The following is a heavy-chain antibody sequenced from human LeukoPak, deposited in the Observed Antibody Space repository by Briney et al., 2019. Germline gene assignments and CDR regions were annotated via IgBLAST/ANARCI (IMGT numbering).Heavy chain of an antibody. CDR1: GFTFSSYA. CDR3: ASGVYCGSGSYSPLDY. J-gene: IGHJ4*02. Sequence: GGSLRLSCAASGFTFSSYAMHWVRQAPGKGLEWVAVISYDGSNKDYADSVKGRFTISRDNSKNTLNLQMNSLRVEDTAVYYCASGVYCGSGSYSPLDYWGQGTLVTVSS. V-gene: IGHV3-30*04. CDR2: ISYDGSNK. D-gene: IGHD3-10*01.